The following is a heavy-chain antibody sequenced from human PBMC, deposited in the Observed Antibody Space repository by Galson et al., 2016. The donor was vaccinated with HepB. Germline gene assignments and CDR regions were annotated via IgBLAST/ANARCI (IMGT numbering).Heavy chain of an antibody. D-gene: IGHD5-24*01. CDR2: ISYDGSNP. Sequence: SLRLSCAASGFAFSTFGMHWVRQAPGKGLEWVAIISYDGSNPFFIDSVRGRFTISRDDAKDTVFLHMYSLRDEDTAVYYCADWLQAHFDHWGQGTFVAVSS. CDR3: ADWLQAHFDH. V-gene: IGHV3-30*03. CDR1: GFAFSTFG. J-gene: IGHJ4*02.